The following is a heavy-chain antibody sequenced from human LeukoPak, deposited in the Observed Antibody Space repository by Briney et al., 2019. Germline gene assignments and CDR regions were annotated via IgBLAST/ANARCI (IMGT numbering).Heavy chain of an antibody. D-gene: IGHD4-17*01. CDR3: ASTFYGDSPPY. V-gene: IGHV3-66*01. Sequence: GGSLRLSCAASGFTVSSNYMSWVRQAPGKGLEWVSVIYSGGSTYYADSVKGRFTISRDNSKNTLYLQMNSLRAEDTAVYYCASTFYGDSPPYWGQGTLVSVSS. CDR2: IYSGGST. CDR1: GFTVSSNY. J-gene: IGHJ4*02.